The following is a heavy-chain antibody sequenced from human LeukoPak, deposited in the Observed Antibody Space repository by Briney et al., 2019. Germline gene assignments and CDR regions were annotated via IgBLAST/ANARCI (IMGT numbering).Heavy chain of an antibody. CDR3: ARGRSLWFGDLDF. CDR1: GFSFSSYG. V-gene: IGHV3-33*01. D-gene: IGHD3-10*01. Sequence: GGSLRLSCAASGFSFSSYGMHWVRQAPGKGLEWVAVIWYDGSNKYYADFVKGRFTISRDNSKNTPYLQINSLRPEDTAVYYCARGRSLWFGDLDFWGQGTLVTVSS. CDR2: IWYDGSNK. J-gene: IGHJ4*02.